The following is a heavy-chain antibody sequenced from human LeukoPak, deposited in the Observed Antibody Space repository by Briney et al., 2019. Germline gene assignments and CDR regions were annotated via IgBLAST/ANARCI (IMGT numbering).Heavy chain of an antibody. CDR2: IWYDGSIQ. J-gene: IGHJ4*02. V-gene: IGHV3-33*01. Sequence: GRSLRLSCAASGFTFSSYGMHWVRQAPGKGLEWVAAIWYDGSIQYYADSVKGRFTISRDNSKNTLYLQMDSLRAEDTAVYYCARAGYCCGGSCYGSDYWGQGTLVSVSS. D-gene: IGHD2-15*01. CDR1: GFTFSSYG. CDR3: ARAGYCCGGSCYGSDY.